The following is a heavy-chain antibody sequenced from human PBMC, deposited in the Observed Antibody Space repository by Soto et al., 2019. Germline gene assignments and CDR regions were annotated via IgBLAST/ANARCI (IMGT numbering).Heavy chain of an antibody. CDR1: GGTFSSYA. Sequence: ASVKVSCKASGGTFSSYAISWVRQAPGQGLEWMGGIIPIFGTANYAQKFQGRVTITADESTSTAYMELSSLRSEDTAVYYCARGVQGGRYYYESRGTLHFDYWGQGTLVTVSS. D-gene: IGHD3-22*01. V-gene: IGHV1-69*13. CDR3: ARGVQGGRYYYESRGTLHFDY. J-gene: IGHJ4*02. CDR2: IIPIFGTA.